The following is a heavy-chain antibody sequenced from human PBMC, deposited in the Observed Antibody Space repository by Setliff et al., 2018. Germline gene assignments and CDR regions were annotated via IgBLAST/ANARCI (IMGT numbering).Heavy chain of an antibody. V-gene: IGHV4-38-2*02. Sequence: NPSETLSLTCTVSGYSISSGYYWGWIRQPPGKGLEWIGNMYQSGTTYYNAALQSRVTLSIDTSKNHFSLKVSSVTAADTAVYYCARAASGNSKYYFGYWGQGTLVTVSS. D-gene: IGHD3-3*01. J-gene: IGHJ4*02. CDR3: ARAASGNSKYYFGY. CDR1: GYSISSGYY. CDR2: MYQSGTT.